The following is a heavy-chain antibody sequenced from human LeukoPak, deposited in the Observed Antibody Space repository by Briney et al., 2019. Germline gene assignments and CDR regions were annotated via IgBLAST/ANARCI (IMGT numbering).Heavy chain of an antibody. J-gene: IGHJ2*01. D-gene: IGHD3-9*01. CDR1: GFTFGSYG. CDR2: IAYDGSNK. Sequence: PGGSLRLSCAASGFTFGSYGMHWVRQAPGKGLEWVAVIAYDGSNKYYADSLKGRFTISRDNSKNTLYLQMDSLRAEDTAVYYCAKDLELRYFLGYFDLWGRGTLVTVSS. V-gene: IGHV3-30*18. CDR3: AKDLELRYFLGYFDL.